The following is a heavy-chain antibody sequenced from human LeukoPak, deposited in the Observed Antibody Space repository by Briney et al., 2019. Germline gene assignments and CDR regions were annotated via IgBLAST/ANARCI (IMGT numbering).Heavy chain of an antibody. Sequence: ASVKVSCKASGYTFTSYGISWVRQAPGQGLEWMGWINPNSGGTNYAQKFQGRVTMTRDTSISTAYMELSRLRSDDTAVYYCARLGYCSSTSCYMIDYWGQGTLVTVSS. CDR1: GYTFTSYG. D-gene: IGHD2-2*02. J-gene: IGHJ4*02. CDR2: INPNSGGT. V-gene: IGHV1-2*02. CDR3: ARLGYCSSTSCYMIDY.